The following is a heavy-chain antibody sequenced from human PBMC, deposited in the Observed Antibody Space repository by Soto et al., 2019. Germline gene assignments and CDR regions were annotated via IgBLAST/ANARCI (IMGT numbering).Heavy chain of an antibody. CDR1: GYTFTNYG. J-gene: IGHJ4*02. Sequence: ASVKASCKASGYTFTNYGISWVRQAPGQVLEWMGWLMTHNRDTNYAQKVQGRVTMTTDTSTSIAYMEPSSLRSEDTAVYYCAGSPGYYDYVWGSYRLDHWGQGTLVTVSS. V-gene: IGHV1-18*04. CDR3: AGSPGYYDYVWGSYRLDH. D-gene: IGHD3-16*02. CDR2: LMTHNRDT.